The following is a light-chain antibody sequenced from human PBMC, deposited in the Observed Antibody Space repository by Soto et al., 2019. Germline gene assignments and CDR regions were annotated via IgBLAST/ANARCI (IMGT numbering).Light chain of an antibody. J-gene: IGKJ3*01. CDR1: QSVSSN. CDR2: GAS. CDR3: QQDNNWPLT. V-gene: IGKV3-15*01. Sequence: EIVMTQSPATLSVSPGERATLSCRASQSVSSNLAWYQQKPGQAPRLLIYGASTRAAGIPARFSGSGSGTDFTLTISSLQSKSVAVYYCQQDNNWPLTFGPGTKVDIK.